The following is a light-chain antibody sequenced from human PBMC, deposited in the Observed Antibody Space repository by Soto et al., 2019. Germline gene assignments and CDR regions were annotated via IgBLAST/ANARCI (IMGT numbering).Light chain of an antibody. J-gene: IGKJ4*01. V-gene: IGKV3-20*01. CDR3: QQYGGSPRT. Sequence: IVLTQSPGTLSLSPGERATLSCRASQSVSGNYLVWYQQKRGQAPRLLIYGASNRATGIPDRFSGSGSGTDVTLTISRLEPEDFAMYYCQQYGGSPRTFGEGTKVEIK. CDR2: GAS. CDR1: QSVSGNY.